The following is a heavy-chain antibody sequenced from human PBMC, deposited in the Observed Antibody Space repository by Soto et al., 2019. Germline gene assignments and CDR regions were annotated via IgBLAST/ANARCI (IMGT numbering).Heavy chain of an antibody. CDR1: GYTFASYA. Sequence: WASVKVSCKASGYTFASYAFSWVRQAPGQGLEWMVRISAYNGNTNYAEKLQGRVTVTTDTPMSTAYMELRSLRSDDTAVYYCERAPQNDYGDYDAFDMLGQESMV. CDR3: ERAPQNDYGDYDAFDM. CDR2: ISAYNGNT. D-gene: IGHD4-17*01. V-gene: IGHV1-18*01. J-gene: IGHJ3*02.